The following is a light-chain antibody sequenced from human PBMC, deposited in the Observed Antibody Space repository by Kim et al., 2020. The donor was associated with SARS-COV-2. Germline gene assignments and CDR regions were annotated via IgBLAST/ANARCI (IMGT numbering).Light chain of an antibody. CDR2: EVT. CDR3: ASHAGSNDLL. CDR1: SSDVGGYNY. V-gene: IGLV2-8*01. J-gene: IGLJ2*01. Sequence: QSALTQPPSASGSPGQSVTISCTGTSSDVGGYNYVSWYQQHPGKAPKLMIYEVTKRPSGVPDRFSGSKSGNTASLTVSGLQAEDEAAYYCASHAGSNDLLFGGGTKLTVL.